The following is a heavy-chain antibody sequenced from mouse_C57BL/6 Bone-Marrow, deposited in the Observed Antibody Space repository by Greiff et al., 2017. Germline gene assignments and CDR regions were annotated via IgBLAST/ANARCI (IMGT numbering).Heavy chain of an antibody. CDR3: ARHESPYYGSSYGYFDV. CDR2: FYPGSGSI. CDR1: GYTFTEYT. V-gene: IGHV1-62-2*01. Sequence: VKLMESGAELVKPGASVKLSCKASGYTFTEYTIHWVKQRSGQGLEWIGWFYPGSGSIKYNEKFKDKATLTADKSSSTVYMELSRLTSEDSAVYFCARHESPYYGSSYGYFDVWGTGTTVTVSS. D-gene: IGHD1-1*01. J-gene: IGHJ1*03.